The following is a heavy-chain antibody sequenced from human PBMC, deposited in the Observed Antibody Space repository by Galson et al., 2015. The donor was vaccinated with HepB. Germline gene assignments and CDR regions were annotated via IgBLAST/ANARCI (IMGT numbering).Heavy chain of an antibody. CDR1: GFTFSSYA. CDR3: AKDGGYSSGMS. D-gene: IGHD6-19*01. Sequence: SLRLSCAAPGFTFSSYAMSWVRQAPGKGLEWVSAISGSGGSTYYADSVKGRFTISRDNSKNTLYLQMNSLRAEDTAVYYCAKDGGYSSGMSRGQGTLVTVSS. V-gene: IGHV3-23*01. CDR2: ISGSGGST. J-gene: IGHJ4*02.